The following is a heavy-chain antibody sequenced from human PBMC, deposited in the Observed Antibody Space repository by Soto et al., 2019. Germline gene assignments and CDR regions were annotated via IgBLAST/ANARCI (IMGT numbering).Heavy chain of an antibody. J-gene: IGHJ6*01. CDR3: VRPLGRADGMDV. CDR2: MYSFGEI. V-gene: IGHV3-53*01. Sequence: EVQVVERGGGLIQPGGSLRLSCAVRGFTVRSIYTSWVRQAPGQGLELVALMYSFGEIFYADSVMGRFSFSRDDSKNSLVLEMNSLRVEATAVYYCVRPLGRADGMDVWGQGTPVTVSS. D-gene: IGHD1-26*01. CDR1: GFTVRSIY.